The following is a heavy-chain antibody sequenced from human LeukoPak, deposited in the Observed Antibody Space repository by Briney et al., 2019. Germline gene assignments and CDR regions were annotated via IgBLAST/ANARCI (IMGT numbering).Heavy chain of an antibody. CDR3: ARGDHMDV. V-gene: IGHV3-53*01. Sequence: GGSLRLSCAASGFTFSGYGMHWVRQAPGKGLEWVSVIYSGGSTYYADSVKGRFTISRDNSKNTLYLQMNSLRAEDTAVYYCARGDHMDVWGKGTTVTISS. CDR2: IYSGGST. J-gene: IGHJ6*03. CDR1: GFTFSGYG.